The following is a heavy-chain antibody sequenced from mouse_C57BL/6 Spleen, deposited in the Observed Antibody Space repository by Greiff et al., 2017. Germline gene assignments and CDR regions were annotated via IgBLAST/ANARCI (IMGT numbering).Heavy chain of an antibody. CDR1: GYTFTSCW. Sequence: QVQLQQPGAELVRPGSSVKLSCKASGYTFTSCWMDWVKQRPGQGLEWIGNIYPSDSETHYNQKFKDKATLTVDKSSSTAYMQLSSLTSEDSAVYYCARSFYYYAMDYWGQGTSVTVSS. J-gene: IGHJ4*01. V-gene: IGHV1-61*01. CDR3: ARSFYYYAMDY. CDR2: IYPSDSET.